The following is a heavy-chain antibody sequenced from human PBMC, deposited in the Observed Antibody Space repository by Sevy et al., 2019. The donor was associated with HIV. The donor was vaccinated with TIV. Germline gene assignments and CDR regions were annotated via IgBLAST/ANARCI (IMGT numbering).Heavy chain of an antibody. J-gene: IGHJ4*02. CDR3: ARLTREYYYDSSGYSQYYFDY. Sequence: SETLSLTCTVSGGSISSSSYYWGWIRQPPGKGLEWIGSIYYSGSTYYNPSLKSRVTMSVDTSLNQFSLKLSSVTAADTAVYYCARLTREYYYDSSGYSQYYFDYWGQGTVVTVSS. CDR1: GGSISSSSYY. V-gene: IGHV4-39*01. CDR2: IYYSGST. D-gene: IGHD3-22*01.